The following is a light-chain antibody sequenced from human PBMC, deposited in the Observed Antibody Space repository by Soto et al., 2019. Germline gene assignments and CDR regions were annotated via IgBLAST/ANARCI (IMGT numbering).Light chain of an antibody. Sequence: QLVLTQPPSASGTPGQRVTISCSGSDSNVGSNYVYWYQQLPGTAPKLLLSGNNQGPAGVPDRFSDSKSDTSASLVISGLRSEDEASYYCASRDDSLTGHVVFGGGTKVTVL. J-gene: IGLJ2*01. CDR1: DSNVGSNY. CDR3: ASRDDSLTGHVV. CDR2: GNN. V-gene: IGLV1-47*01.